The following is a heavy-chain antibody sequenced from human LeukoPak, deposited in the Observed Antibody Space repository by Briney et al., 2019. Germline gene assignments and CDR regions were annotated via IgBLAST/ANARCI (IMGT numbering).Heavy chain of an antibody. D-gene: IGHD6-19*01. J-gene: IGHJ4*02. Sequence: ASVKVSCKASGCTFSSYAISWVRQAPGQGLEWMGGIIPIFGTANYAQKFQGRVTITADKSTSTAYMELSSLRSEDTAVYYCATSGYSSGWYGYWGQGTLVTVSS. CDR1: GCTFSSYA. CDR2: IIPIFGTA. CDR3: ATSGYSSGWYGY. V-gene: IGHV1-69*06.